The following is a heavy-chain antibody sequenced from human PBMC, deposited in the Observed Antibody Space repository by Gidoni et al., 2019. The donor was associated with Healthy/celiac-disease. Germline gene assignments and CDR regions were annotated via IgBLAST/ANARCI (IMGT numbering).Heavy chain of an antibody. CDR1: GFIFSSYA. V-gene: IGHV3-30*04. Sequence: QVQLVESGGGVVQPGRSLRLSCAPSGFIFSSYAMHWVRQAPGKGLEWVAVISYDGSNKYYADSVKGRFTISRDNSKNTLYLQMNSLRAEDTAVYYCAREDSSGYFFDYWGQGTLVTVSS. CDR2: ISYDGSNK. CDR3: AREDSSGYFFDY. D-gene: IGHD3-22*01. J-gene: IGHJ4*02.